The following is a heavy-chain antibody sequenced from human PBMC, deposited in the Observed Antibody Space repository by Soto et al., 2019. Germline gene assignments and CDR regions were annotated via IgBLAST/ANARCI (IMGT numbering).Heavy chain of an antibody. CDR2: ISSSGSTI. Sequence: GGSLRLSCVASGFTFSSYDMNWVRQAPGKGPEWVSHISSSGSTIYYADSVKGRFTISRDNAKNSLYLQMNSLRAEDTAVYYCARVGSSWYNYYGMDVWGQGTTVTVSS. V-gene: IGHV3-48*03. D-gene: IGHD6-13*01. CDR3: ARVGSSWYNYYGMDV. CDR1: GFTFSSYD. J-gene: IGHJ6*02.